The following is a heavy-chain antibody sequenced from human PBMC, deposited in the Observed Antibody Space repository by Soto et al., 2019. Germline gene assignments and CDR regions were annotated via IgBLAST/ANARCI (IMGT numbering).Heavy chain of an antibody. J-gene: IGHJ2*01. CDR2: IYSSGST. Sequence: QLQLQESGPGLVKPSETLSLTCTVSGGSISSSSYYWGWIRQPPGKGLEWIGSIYSSGSTYYNPSLRSRVTISVDTSKNQFSLKLSSVTAADTAVYYCARGYSGYWYYDLWGRGTLVTVSA. CDR1: GGSISSSSYY. D-gene: IGHD3-10*01. CDR3: ARGYSGYWYYDL. V-gene: IGHV4-39*01.